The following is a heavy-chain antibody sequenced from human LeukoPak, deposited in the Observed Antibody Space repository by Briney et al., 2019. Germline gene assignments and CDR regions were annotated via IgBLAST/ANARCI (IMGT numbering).Heavy chain of an antibody. V-gene: IGHV3-23*01. CDR3: AKGPTMATALY. CDR1: GFTFSNYA. CDR2: ITGSGGGT. J-gene: IGHJ4*02. D-gene: IGHD4/OR15-4a*01. Sequence: GGSLRLSCAASGFTFSNYAMSWVRPAPGMGLEWVSAITGSGGGTYYAGSVKGRFTISRDSSKNTLYLQMNSLRAEDTAVYYCAKGPTMATALYWGQGTLVAVSS.